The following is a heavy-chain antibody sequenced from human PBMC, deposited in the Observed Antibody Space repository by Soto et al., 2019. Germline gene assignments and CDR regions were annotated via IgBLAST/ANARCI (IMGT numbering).Heavy chain of an antibody. Sequence: GGSLRLSCAASGFTCSSYAMILVRQAPGKGLEWVSAISGSGGSTYYADSVKGRFTISRDNSKNTLYLQMNSLRAEDTAVYYCAKDVADIVVVPAAIGTFDYWGQGTLVTVSS. J-gene: IGHJ4*02. CDR1: GFTCSSYA. CDR3: AKDVADIVVVPAAIGTFDY. V-gene: IGHV3-23*01. D-gene: IGHD2-2*01. CDR2: ISGSGGST.